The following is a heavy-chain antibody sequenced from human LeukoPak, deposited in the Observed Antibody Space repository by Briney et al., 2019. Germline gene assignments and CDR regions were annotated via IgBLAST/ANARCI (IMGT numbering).Heavy chain of an antibody. D-gene: IGHD6-19*01. V-gene: IGHV3-64*01. CDR3: ARSSGWYYYYYGMDV. J-gene: IGHJ6*02. CDR1: GFTFSSYA. Sequence: GGSLRLSCAASGFTFSSYAMHWVRQAPGKGLEYVSAISSNGGSTYYANSVKGRFTISRDNSKNTLYLQMGSLRAEDMAVYYCARSSGWYYYYYGMDVWGQGTTVTVSS. CDR2: ISSNGGST.